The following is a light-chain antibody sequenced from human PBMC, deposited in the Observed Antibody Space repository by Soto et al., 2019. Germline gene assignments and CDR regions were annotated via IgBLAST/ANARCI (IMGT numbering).Light chain of an antibody. V-gene: IGKV3-20*01. Sequence: EIVLTQSPGTLSLSPGERATLSCRASQSINNRYLAWYQQKPGQAPRLLIYGASSRATGIPDRFIGSGSGTYCTLTICSLEPEDFAVYYCQQFGSSPGFTFGPGTKVDIK. CDR1: QSINNRY. CDR3: QQFGSSPGFT. J-gene: IGKJ3*01. CDR2: GAS.